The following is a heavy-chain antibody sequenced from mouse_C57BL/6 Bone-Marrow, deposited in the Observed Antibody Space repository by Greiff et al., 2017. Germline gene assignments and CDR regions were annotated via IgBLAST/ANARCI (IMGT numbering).Heavy chain of an antibody. CDR1: GYTFTSYG. Sequence: VQLQQSGAELVRPGSSVKMSCKTSGYTFTSYGINWVKQRPGQGLEWIGYIYIGNGYTEYNAKFKGKATLTSVTSSSTAYMQLSSLTSEDSAIYFCARDDGNLDYWGQGTTLTVSS. J-gene: IGHJ2*01. CDR2: IYIGNGYT. CDR3: ARDDGNLDY. V-gene: IGHV1-58*01. D-gene: IGHD1-1*01.